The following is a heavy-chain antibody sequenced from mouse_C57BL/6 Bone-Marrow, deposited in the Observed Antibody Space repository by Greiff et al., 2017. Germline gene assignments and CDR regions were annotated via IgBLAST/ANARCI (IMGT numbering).Heavy chain of an antibody. CDR2: IRNKANNHAT. V-gene: IGHV6-6*01. D-gene: IGHD1-1*01. Sequence: EVMLVESGGGLVQPGGSMKLSCAASGFTFSDAGMDWVRQSPEKGLEWVAAIRNKANNHATSYAESVKGRFTISRDDSKSSFYLQMNSLKAEDTGIYYCTVNTVVATRGFDYWGQGTTLTVSS. CDR3: TVNTVVATRGFDY. CDR1: GFTFSDAG. J-gene: IGHJ2*01.